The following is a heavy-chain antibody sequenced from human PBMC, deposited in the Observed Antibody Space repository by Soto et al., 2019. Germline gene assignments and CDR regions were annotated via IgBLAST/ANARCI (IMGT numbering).Heavy chain of an antibody. CDR2: IYPGDSDT. D-gene: IGHD3-22*01. CDR3: ARLADGYDSSGYYWYY. CDR1: GYSFASYW. Sequence: GESLKISCKGSGYSFASYWIGWVRQMPGKGLEWMGIIYPGDSDTRYSPSFQGQVTISADKSISTAYLQWSSLKASDTAMYYCARLADGYDSSGYYWYYWGQGTRVTVSS. J-gene: IGHJ4*02. V-gene: IGHV5-51*01.